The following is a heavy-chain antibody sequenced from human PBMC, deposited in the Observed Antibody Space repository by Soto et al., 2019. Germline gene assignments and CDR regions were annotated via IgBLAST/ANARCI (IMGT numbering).Heavy chain of an antibody. Sequence: EVQLLESGGGLVQPGGSLRLSCAASGFTFSIYAMNWVRQDPGKGLEWVSVISGSGGSTYYADSVKGRFTISRDKSKTTLYLQMNSLRAEDTAVYYCVRRTVGWYFDLWGRGTLVTVSS. CDR3: VRRTVGWYFDL. CDR1: GFTFSIYA. J-gene: IGHJ2*01. D-gene: IGHD4-17*01. V-gene: IGHV3-23*01. CDR2: ISGSGGST.